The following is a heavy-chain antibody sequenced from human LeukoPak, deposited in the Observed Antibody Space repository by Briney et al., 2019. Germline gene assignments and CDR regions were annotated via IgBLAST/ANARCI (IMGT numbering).Heavy chain of an antibody. CDR2: INPNSGGT. Sequence: ASVKVSCKASGYTFTGYYMHWVRQAPGQGLEWMGWINPNSGGTNYAQKFQGRVTMTRDTSISTAYMELSSLRSEDTAVYYCARDLALTTVVTFYYYGMDVWGQGTTVTVSS. CDR3: ARDLALTTVVTFYYYGMDV. J-gene: IGHJ6*02. CDR1: GYTFTGYY. D-gene: IGHD4-23*01. V-gene: IGHV1-2*02.